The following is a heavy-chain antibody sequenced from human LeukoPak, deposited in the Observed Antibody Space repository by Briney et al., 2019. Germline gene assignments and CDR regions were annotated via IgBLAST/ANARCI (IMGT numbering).Heavy chain of an antibody. J-gene: IGHJ4*02. CDR2: IYYSGST. Sequence: SETLSLTFTVSGGSISSHHWSWIRQPAAKEGEGIGYIYYSGSTNYNPSLKSRLTISVDTPKNHFSLRLTSVTAADTAVYYCARHSETCSGGSCFLDYFDYWGQGTLVTVSS. CDR1: GGSISSHH. V-gene: IGHV4-59*08. CDR3: ARHSETCSGGSCFLDYFDY. D-gene: IGHD2-15*01.